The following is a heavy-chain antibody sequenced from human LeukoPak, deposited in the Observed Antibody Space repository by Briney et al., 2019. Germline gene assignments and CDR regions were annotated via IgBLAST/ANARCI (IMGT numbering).Heavy chain of an antibody. D-gene: IGHD3-22*01. V-gene: IGHV4-34*01. CDR2: INHSGST. CDR3: ARGRFFYYDSSGYYRHHAFDI. CDR1: GGSFSGYY. J-gene: IGHJ3*02. Sequence: SETLSLTCAVYGGSFSGYYWGWIRQPPGKGLEWIGEINHSGSTNYNPSLKSRVTISVDTSKNQFSLKLSSVTAADTAVYYCARGRFFYYDSSGYYRHHAFDIWGQGTMVTVSS.